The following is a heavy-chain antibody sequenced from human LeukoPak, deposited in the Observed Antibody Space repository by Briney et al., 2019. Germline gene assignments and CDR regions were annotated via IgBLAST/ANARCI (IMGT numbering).Heavy chain of an antibody. V-gene: IGHV3-53*01. CDR2: IYSGGST. CDR3: ARGGGAYCGTDCFRAFDI. D-gene: IGHD2-21*02. CDR1: ELTVGHSY. Sequence: PGGSLRLSCAASELTVGHSYMSWVRQAPGKGLQWVSVIYSGGSTYYAVSVKGRFIISRDTSKNTVYLQMNSLRAEDTAVYYCARGGGAYCGTDCFRAFDIWGQGTMVTVSS. J-gene: IGHJ3*02.